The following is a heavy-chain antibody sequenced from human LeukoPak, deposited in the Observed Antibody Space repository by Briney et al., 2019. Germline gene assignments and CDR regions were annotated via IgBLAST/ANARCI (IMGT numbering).Heavy chain of an antibody. CDR2: INHSGST. Sequence: KPSETLSLTCAVYGGSFSGCYWSWIRQPPGKGLEWIGEINHSGSTNYNPSLKSRVTISVDTSKNQFSLKLSSVTAADTAVYYCARGVAFDIWGQGTMVTVSS. CDR1: GGSFSGCY. V-gene: IGHV4-34*01. J-gene: IGHJ3*02. CDR3: ARGVAFDI.